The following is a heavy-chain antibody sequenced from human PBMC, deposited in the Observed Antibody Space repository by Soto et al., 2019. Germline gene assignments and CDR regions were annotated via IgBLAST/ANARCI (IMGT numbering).Heavy chain of an antibody. CDR2: IYYSGYT. Sequence: QLQLQESGPGLVKPSETLSLTCTVSGGSISSSSYYWGWIRQPPGKGLEWIGSIYYSGYTYSNPSLQSLVTISVQTSKNQFSLKRRSVTAADTAVYYCARHTGPLYVGYDDDMDVWGQGTTVTVSS. J-gene: IGHJ6*02. V-gene: IGHV4-39*01. CDR3: ARHTGPLYVGYDDDMDV. CDR1: GGSISSSSYY. D-gene: IGHD3-16*01.